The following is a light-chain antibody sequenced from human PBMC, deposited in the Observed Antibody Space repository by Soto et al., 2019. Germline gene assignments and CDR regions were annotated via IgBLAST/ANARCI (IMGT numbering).Light chain of an antibody. V-gene: IGKV3-11*01. J-gene: IGKJ1*01. Sequence: EIVLTQSPATLSLSPGERATLSCRASQSVRNALAWYQHQPGQAPRLLIFDAFKRATGIPARFSGSGSGTDFTLTISSLEPEDFVLYYCQQRSNWPGTFGQGTKVDIK. CDR3: QQRSNWPGT. CDR1: QSVRNA. CDR2: DAF.